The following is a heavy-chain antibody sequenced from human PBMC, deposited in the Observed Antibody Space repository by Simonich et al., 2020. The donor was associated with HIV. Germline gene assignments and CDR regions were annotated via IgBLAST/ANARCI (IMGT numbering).Heavy chain of an antibody. Sequence: QVQLQQWGAGLLKPSETLSLTCAVYGGPCSGDYWSWIRQAPGKGLEWIGEINHSGSTNYSPSRKSRVTISVDTSKNQFSLELSSLTAADTAVYYCARENWGSLDYWGQGTLVTVSS. D-gene: IGHD7-27*01. V-gene: IGHV4-34*01. CDR2: INHSGST. CDR3: ARENWGSLDY. J-gene: IGHJ4*02. CDR1: GGPCSGDY.